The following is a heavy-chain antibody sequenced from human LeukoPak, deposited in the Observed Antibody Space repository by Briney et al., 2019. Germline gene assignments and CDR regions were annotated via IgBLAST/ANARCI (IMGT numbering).Heavy chain of an antibody. Sequence: PSETLSLTCTVSGGSISSYYWSWIRQPPGKGLEWIGYIYYSGSTNYNPSLKSRVTISVDTSKNQFSLKLSSVTAADTAVYYCARSLYSYGYLGWDYWGQGTLVTVSS. CDR2: IYYSGST. CDR3: ARSLYSYGYLGWDY. V-gene: IGHV4-59*01. J-gene: IGHJ4*02. D-gene: IGHD5-18*01. CDR1: GGSISSYY.